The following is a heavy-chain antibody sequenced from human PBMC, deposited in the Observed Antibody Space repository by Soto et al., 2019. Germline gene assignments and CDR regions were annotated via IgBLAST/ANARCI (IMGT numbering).Heavy chain of an antibody. CDR3: AKEDLERDYFDY. CDR1: GFTFNSYA. Sequence: EVQLLESGGGLVQPGGSLRLSCAASGFTFNSYAMSCVRQAPGKWLEWGADISGSGDSTSYSDSVKGRFTISRDNSKNTLDMHMNRLRAEDTAVYDCAKEDLERDYFDYWGQGTLVTVSS. J-gene: IGHJ4*02. D-gene: IGHD1-1*01. V-gene: IGHV3-23*01. CDR2: ISGSGDST.